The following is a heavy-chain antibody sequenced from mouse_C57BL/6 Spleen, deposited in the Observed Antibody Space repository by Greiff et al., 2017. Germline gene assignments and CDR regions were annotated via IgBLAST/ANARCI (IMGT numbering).Heavy chain of an antibody. Sequence: QVQLQQSGPELVKPGASVKISCKASGYAFSSSWMNWVKQRPGKGLEWIGRIYPGDGDTNYNGKFKGKATLTADKSSSTAYMQLSSLTSEDSAVYFCARARGTDWYFDVWGTGTTVTVSS. D-gene: IGHD3-3*01. CDR3: ARARGTDWYFDV. CDR1: GYAFSSSW. J-gene: IGHJ1*03. CDR2: IYPGDGDT. V-gene: IGHV1-82*01.